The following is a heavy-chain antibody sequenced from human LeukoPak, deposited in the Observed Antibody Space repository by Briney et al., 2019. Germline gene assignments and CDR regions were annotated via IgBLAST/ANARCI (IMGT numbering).Heavy chain of an antibody. D-gene: IGHD5-18*01. CDR1: GFTFSSYG. Sequence: GGSLRLSCAASGFTFSSYGMHWVRQAPGKGLDWVAVISNDGSKKYYADSVKGRFTISRDNSKNTLSLQVSSLRTEDTAVYYCAKDRYSYAFEYSDSWGQGTLVTVSS. V-gene: IGHV3-30*18. CDR3: AKDRYSYAFEYSDS. J-gene: IGHJ4*02. CDR2: ISNDGSKK.